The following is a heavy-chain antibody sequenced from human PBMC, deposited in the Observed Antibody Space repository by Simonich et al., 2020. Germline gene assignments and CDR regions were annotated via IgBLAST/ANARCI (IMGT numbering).Heavy chain of an antibody. J-gene: IGHJ3*02. CDR2: NNPNSGGK. D-gene: IGHD2-2*01. V-gene: IGHV1-2*06. Sequence: QVQLVQSGAEVKKPGASVKVSCKASGYTFTGYYMHWVRQAPGQGLEWMGRNNPNSGGKNNAQKLQGRVTMTRDTSISTAYMELSRLRSDDTAVYYCARDTFLGYCSSTSCYDAFDIWGQGTMVTVSS. CDR1: GYTFTGYY. CDR3: ARDTFLGYCSSTSCYDAFDI.